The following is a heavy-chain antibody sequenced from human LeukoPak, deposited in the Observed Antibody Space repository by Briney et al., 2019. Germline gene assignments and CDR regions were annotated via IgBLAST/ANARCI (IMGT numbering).Heavy chain of an antibody. J-gene: IGHJ5*02. Sequence: KPSETLSLTCTVSGGSISSSSYYWGWIRQPPGKGLEWIGSIYYSGSTYYNPSLKSRVTISVDTSKNQFSLKLSSVTAADTAVYYCAREVTTIGPNWFDPWGQGTLVTVSS. CDR2: IYYSGST. V-gene: IGHV4-39*07. CDR1: GGSISSSSYY. CDR3: AREVTTIGPNWFDP. D-gene: IGHD5-12*01.